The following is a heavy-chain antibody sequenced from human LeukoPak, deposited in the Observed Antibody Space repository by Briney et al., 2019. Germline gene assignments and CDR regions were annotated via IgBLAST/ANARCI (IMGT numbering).Heavy chain of an antibody. CDR3: AKGHYYDSSGYSIDY. V-gene: IGHV3-23*01. J-gene: IGHJ4*02. D-gene: IGHD3-22*01. Sequence: GGSLRLSCAASGFTFSSYAMSWVRQAPGKGLEWVSGISGSGGSTYYAVSVQGRFTISRDKSKNTLYPQMNSLRAEDTAVYYCAKGHYYDSSGYSIDYWGQGTLVTVSS. CDR2: ISGSGGST. CDR1: GFTFSSYA.